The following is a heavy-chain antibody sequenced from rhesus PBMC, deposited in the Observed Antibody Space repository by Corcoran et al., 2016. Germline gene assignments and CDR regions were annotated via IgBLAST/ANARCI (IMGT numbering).Heavy chain of an antibody. CDR3: ARDSAAAGSTYFDN. V-gene: IGHV4-147*01. CDR2: IYGSSGNT. Sequence: QVQLQESGPGLVKPSETLSLTCAVSGDSISSNYWSWIRQPPGKGLEWIGYIYGSSGNTYYNHSLNTRVTISTDTAKNQFSLTVSAATAADTAVYYCARDSAAAGSTYFDNWGQGVLVTVSS. D-gene: IGHD6-25*01. CDR1: GDSISSNY. J-gene: IGHJ4*01.